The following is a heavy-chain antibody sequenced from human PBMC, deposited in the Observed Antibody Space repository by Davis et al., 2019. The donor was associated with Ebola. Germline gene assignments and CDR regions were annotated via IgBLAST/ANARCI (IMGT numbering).Heavy chain of an antibody. CDR2: IYYSGST. CDR3: ARHPYYDFWSAQFGWYYFDY. Sequence: GSLRLSCTVSGGSISSSSYYWGWIRQPPGKGLEWIGSIYYSGSTYYNPSLKSRVTISVDTSKNQFSLKLSSVTAADTAVYYCARHPYYDFWSAQFGWYYFDYWGQGTLVTVSS. CDR1: GGSISSSSYY. D-gene: IGHD3-3*01. V-gene: IGHV4-39*01. J-gene: IGHJ4*02.